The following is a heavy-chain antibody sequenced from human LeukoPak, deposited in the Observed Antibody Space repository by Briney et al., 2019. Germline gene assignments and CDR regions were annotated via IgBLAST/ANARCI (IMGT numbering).Heavy chain of an antibody. V-gene: IGHV3-66*01. CDR1: GFTVSSYY. J-gene: IGHJ6*02. CDR3: ARSYSNHLFGMDV. CDR2: IYSGGST. Sequence: GGSLRLSCAASGFTVSSYYMTWVRQAPGKGLEWVSVIYSGGSTYYADSVKGRVAISRDNSKNTVFLQMKSVRAADTALYYCARSYSNHLFGMDVWGQGTTVTVSS. D-gene: IGHD4-11*01.